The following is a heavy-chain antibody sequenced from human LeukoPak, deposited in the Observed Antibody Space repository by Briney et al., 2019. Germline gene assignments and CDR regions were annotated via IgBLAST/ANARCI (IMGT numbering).Heavy chain of an antibody. V-gene: IGHV4-4*07. D-gene: IGHD4-11*01. Sequence: SETLSLTCTVSGDSFSTYYWSWIRQPAGKGLEWIGHIYTSGTTNYNPSLKSRVTMSIDTSKNQFSLKLSSVTAADTAVYYCARGPYSNYRYYYYYYMDVWGKGTTVTVSS. J-gene: IGHJ6*03. CDR1: GDSFSTYY. CDR2: IYTSGTT. CDR3: ARGPYSNYRYYYYYYMDV.